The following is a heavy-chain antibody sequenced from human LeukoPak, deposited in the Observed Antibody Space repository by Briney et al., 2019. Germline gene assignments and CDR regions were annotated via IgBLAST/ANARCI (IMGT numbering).Heavy chain of an antibody. CDR1: GFTFSSYG. Sequence: PGGSLRLSCAASGFTFSSYGMHWVRQAPGKGLEWVAFIRYDGSKKYYADSVKGRFTISRDNSKNTLYLQMNSLRAGDTAVYYCAKDPSEYCSGGSCRYFDYWGQGTLVTVSS. J-gene: IGHJ4*02. CDR2: IRYDGSKK. CDR3: AKDPSEYCSGGSCRYFDY. D-gene: IGHD2-15*01. V-gene: IGHV3-30*02.